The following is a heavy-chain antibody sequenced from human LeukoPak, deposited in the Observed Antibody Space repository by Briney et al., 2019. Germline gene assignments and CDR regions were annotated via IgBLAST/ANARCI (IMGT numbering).Heavy chain of an antibody. V-gene: IGHV3-11*04. CDR2: ITSSSTTI. CDR3: ARESGSSWYYYYYYYMDV. Sequence: GGSLRLSCAASGFTFSDYYMTWIRQAPGKGLEWVSYITSSSTTIYYANSVKGRFTISRDNAKNSLYLQMNSLRAEDTAVYYCARESGSSWYYYYYYYMDVWGKGTTVTVSS. D-gene: IGHD6-13*01. J-gene: IGHJ6*03. CDR1: GFTFSDYY.